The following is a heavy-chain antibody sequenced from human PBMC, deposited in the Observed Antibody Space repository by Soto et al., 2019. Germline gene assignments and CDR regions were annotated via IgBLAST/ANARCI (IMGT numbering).Heavy chain of an antibody. CDR1: GFPFSSYW. D-gene: IGHD2-21*01. J-gene: IGHJ4*02. V-gene: IGHV3-7*03. CDR3: ARNVLWCDY. CDR2: IKQDGSEK. Sequence: EVQLVESGGALVKPGGPLRLPCAASGFPFSSYWLSWVRQAPGKGLEWVANIKQDGSEKYYVDSVKGRFTISRDNAKNSLYLQMNSLRAEDTAVYYCARNVLWCDYWGQGTLVTVSS.